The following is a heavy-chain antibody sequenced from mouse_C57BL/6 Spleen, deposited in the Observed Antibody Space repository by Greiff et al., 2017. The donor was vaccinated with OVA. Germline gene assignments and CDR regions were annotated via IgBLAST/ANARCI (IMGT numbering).Heavy chain of an antibody. J-gene: IGHJ2*01. CDR1: GYSFTGYY. Sequence: VHVKQSGPELVKPGASVKISCKASGYSFTGYYMNWVKQSPEKSLEWIGEINPSTGGTTYNQKFKAKATLTVDKSSSTAYMQLKSLTSEDSAVYYCARSPNFFDYWGQGTTLTVSS. V-gene: IGHV1-42*01. CDR3: ARSPNFFDY. CDR2: INPSTGGT.